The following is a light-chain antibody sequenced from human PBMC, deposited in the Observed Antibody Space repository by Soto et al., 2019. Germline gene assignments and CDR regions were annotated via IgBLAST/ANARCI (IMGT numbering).Light chain of an antibody. CDR3: QQTFGKPLVT. Sequence: PSALSASIGARVSIICRASESIRIHLNWYQQKPGKAPRLLIYAASRLQSGVPSRFSGTGSGTDFTLTISSLQPEDFAIYYCQQTFGKPLVTFGQGTRLEIK. CDR2: AAS. J-gene: IGKJ5*01. V-gene: IGKV1-39*01. CDR1: ESIRIH.